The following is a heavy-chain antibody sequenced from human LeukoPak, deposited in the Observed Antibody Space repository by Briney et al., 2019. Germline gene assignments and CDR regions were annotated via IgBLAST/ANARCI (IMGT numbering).Heavy chain of an antibody. J-gene: IGHJ4*02. CDR2: ISSSGSPI. Sequence: GGSLRLSCAASGFTFSSYEMNWVRQAPGKGLEWVSDISSSGSPIYYADSVKGRFTVSRDNAKNSLYLQMSSLRAEDTAVYYCARTMAFWGQGTLVAVSS. CDR1: GFTFSSYE. V-gene: IGHV3-48*03. CDR3: ARTMAF. D-gene: IGHD5-24*01.